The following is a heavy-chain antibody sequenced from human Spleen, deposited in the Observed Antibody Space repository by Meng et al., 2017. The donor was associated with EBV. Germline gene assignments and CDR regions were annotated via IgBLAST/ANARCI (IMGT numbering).Heavy chain of an antibody. CDR1: GDSITSSNW. J-gene: IGHJ4*02. V-gene: IGHV4-4*02. D-gene: IGHD6-19*01. CDR3: ARGDGVTALAVRFDF. CDR2: IFHTGST. Sequence: QVGLQGSGPCLVKPSGTLSLPCGVSGDSITSSNWWSWLRQSPVKGLEWIGEIFHTGSTNSNPSLRSRVRLSVDKSKNQFSLDLRSVTAADTAVYYCARGDGVTALAVRFDFWGQGALVTVSA.